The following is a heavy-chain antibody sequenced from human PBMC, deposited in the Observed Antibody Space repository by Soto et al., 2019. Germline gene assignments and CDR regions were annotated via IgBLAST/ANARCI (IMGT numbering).Heavy chain of an antibody. V-gene: IGHV4-59*11. CDR1: GDSISPHY. J-gene: IGHJ5*02. Sequence: SETLSLTCTVSGDSISPHYWTWVRRPPGKGLEWVGYTYYTGTTNYNPSLKSRHIISVDRSKNQFSLKARSVTAADTAVYYCARETYGDYVGYFDPWGQGIQVTVSS. CDR3: ARETYGDYVGYFDP. D-gene: IGHD4-17*01. CDR2: TYYTGTT.